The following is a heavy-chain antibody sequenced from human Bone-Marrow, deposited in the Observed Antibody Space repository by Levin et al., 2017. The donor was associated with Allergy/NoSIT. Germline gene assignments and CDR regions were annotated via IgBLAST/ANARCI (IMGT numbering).Heavy chain of an antibody. J-gene: IGHJ4*02. Sequence: SVKVSCKASGGTFTNYAITWVRQAPGQGLEWMGMIIPIFGTKNYAQKFQDRVTITADKSTNTVYMELSSLRSEDTAVYYCARESMFYYDSSGDYGYFDFWGQGTLVTVSS. CDR2: IIPIFGTK. V-gene: IGHV1-69*06. CDR3: ARESMFYYDSSGDYGYFDF. D-gene: IGHD3-22*01. CDR1: GGTFTNYA.